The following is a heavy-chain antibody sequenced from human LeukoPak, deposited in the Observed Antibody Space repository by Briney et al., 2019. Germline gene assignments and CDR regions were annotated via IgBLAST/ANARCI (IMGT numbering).Heavy chain of an antibody. CDR2: IYHSGST. D-gene: IGHD6-13*01. J-gene: IGHJ6*03. V-gene: IGHV4-38-2*02. CDR1: GYSISSGYY. Sequence: SETLSLTCTVSGYSISSGYYWGWIRQPPGKGLEWIGSIYHSGSTYYSPSLKSRVTISVDTSKNQFSLKLSSVTAADTAVYYCARVLAAAGVGHPAYYYYMDVWGKGTTVTVSS. CDR3: ARVLAAAGVGHPAYYYYMDV.